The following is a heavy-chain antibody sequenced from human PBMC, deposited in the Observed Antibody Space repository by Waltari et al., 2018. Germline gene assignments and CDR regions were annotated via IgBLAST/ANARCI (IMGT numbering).Heavy chain of an antibody. D-gene: IGHD6-13*01. CDR3: ARVISSSWYGDDAFDI. CDR1: GYTFTSYA. Sequence: QVQLVQSGAEVKKPGASVQVSCKASGYTFTSYAMPWVRQAPGQRLEWMGWINAGNGNTKYSQKFQGRVTITRDTSASTAYMELSSLRSEDTAVYYCARVISSSWYGDDAFDIWGQGTMVTVSS. V-gene: IGHV1-3*01. J-gene: IGHJ3*02. CDR2: INAGNGNT.